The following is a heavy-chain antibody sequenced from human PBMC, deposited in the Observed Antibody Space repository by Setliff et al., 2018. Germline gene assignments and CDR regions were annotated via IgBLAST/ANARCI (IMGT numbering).Heavy chain of an antibody. J-gene: IGHJ4*02. Sequence: SETLSLTCTVSGGSVSATSYYWGWIRQPPGKGLECIGSIYYTGRAYYNPSLGSRVTISVDTSRNQFYLKVDSVTAAYTAVYYCARDLGHGGDSDYWGQGILVTVSS. CDR2: IYYTGRA. CDR1: GGSVSATSYY. CDR3: ARDLGHGGDSDY. V-gene: IGHV4-39*07. D-gene: IGHD2-21*02.